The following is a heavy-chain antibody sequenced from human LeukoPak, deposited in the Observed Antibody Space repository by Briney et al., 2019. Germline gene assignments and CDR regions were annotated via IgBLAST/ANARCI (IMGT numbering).Heavy chain of an antibody. V-gene: IGHV4-59*03. D-gene: IGHD3-16*01. Sequence: SEPLSLTCTVSGGFFNNYFRGWVRQPPGKGREWIAYINSSGRTTYNPSLMSRGTLVQDVSRNQSSLKLKSVTTADTAVYFCIQGAGWLIYYWGEGILVSVSS. J-gene: IGHJ4*02. CDR1: GGFFNNYF. CDR3: IQGAGWLIYY. CDR2: INSSGRT.